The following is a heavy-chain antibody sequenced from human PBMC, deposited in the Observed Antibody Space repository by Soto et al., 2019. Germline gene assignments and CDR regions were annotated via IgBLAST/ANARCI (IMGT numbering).Heavy chain of an antibody. D-gene: IGHD3-22*01. CDR3: VGGYYDSSGYPEYLQH. CDR1: GGSISSGGYY. Sequence: SETLSLTCTVSGGSISSGGYYWSWIRQHPGKGLEWIGYISYSGTTYYNPSLKSRVTISVDTSKNQFSLKLSSVTAADTAVYYCVGGYYDSSGYPEYLQHWGQGTLVTVSS. J-gene: IGHJ1*01. CDR2: ISYSGTT. V-gene: IGHV4-31*03.